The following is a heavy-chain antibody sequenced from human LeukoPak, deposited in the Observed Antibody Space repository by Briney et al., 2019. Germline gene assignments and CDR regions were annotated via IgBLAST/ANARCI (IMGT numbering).Heavy chain of an antibody. D-gene: IGHD3-9*01. CDR2: ISAYNGNT. J-gene: IGHJ4*02. V-gene: IGHV1-18*01. CDR1: GYTFTSEG. Sequence: EASVKVSCKASGYTFTSEGISWVRQAPGQGLKWMGWISAYNGNTNYAQKLQGRVTITTDPSTRTAHTQLRSLSSDDTPLYYSPLLRHFDWPDGYWAQRTQVTVSS. CDR3: PLLRHFDWPDGY.